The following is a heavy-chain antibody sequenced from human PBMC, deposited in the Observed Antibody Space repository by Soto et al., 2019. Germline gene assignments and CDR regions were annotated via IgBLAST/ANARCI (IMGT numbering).Heavy chain of an antibody. CDR1: GFTFSSYA. CDR2: ISYDGSNK. J-gene: IGHJ6*02. D-gene: IGHD2-15*01. V-gene: IGHV3-30-3*01. CDR3: ARDRDDCSGGSCFPAYGMDV. Sequence: QVQLVESGGGVVQPGRSLRLSCAASGFTFSSYAMHWVRQAPSKGLEWVAVISYDGSNKYYADSVKGRFTISRDNSKNTLYLQMNSLRAEDTAVYYCARDRDDCSGGSCFPAYGMDVWGQGTTVTVSS.